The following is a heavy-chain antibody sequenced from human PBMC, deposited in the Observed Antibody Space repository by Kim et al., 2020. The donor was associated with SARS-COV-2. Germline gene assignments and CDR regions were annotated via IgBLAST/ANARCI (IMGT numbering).Heavy chain of an antibody. CDR2: ISYDGSNK. CDR3: AKNLEYYYDKGPFDY. V-gene: IGHV3-30*18. CDR1: GFTFSSYG. Sequence: GGSLRLSCAASGFTFSSYGMHWVRQAPGKGLEWVAVISYDGSNKYYVDSVKGRFTISRDNSKNTLYLQMNSLRAEDTAVYYCAKNLEYYYDKGPFDYWGQGTLVTVSS. D-gene: IGHD3-22*01. J-gene: IGHJ4*02.